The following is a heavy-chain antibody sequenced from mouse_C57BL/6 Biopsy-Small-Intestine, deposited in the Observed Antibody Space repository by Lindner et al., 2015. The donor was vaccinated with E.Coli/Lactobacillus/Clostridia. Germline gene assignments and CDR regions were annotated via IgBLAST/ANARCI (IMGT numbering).Heavy chain of an antibody. V-gene: IGHV1-82*01. D-gene: IGHD4-1*01. CDR1: GYAFSSSW. CDR3: ARSGSPYYFDY. Sequence: VQLQESGPELVKPGASVKISCKASGYAFSSSWMNWVKQRPGKGLEWIGRIYPGDGDTNYNGKFKGKATLTADKSSSTAYMQLSSLTSEDSAVYFCARSGSPYYFDYWGQGTTLTVSS. CDR2: IYPGDGDT. J-gene: IGHJ2*01.